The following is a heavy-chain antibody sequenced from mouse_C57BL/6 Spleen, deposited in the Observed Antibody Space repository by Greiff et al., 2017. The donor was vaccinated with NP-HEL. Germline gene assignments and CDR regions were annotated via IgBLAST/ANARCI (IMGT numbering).Heavy chain of an antibody. V-gene: IGHV1-64*01. CDR3: ARALIVATGFAY. J-gene: IGHJ3*01. CDR2: IHPNSGST. D-gene: IGHD1-1*01. CDR1: GYTFTSYW. Sequence: VQLQQPEAELVKPGASVKLSCKASGYTFTSYWMHWVKQRPGQGLEWIGMIHPNSGSTNYNEKFTSKATLTVDKSSSTAYMQLSSLTSEDSAVYYGARALIVATGFAYWGQGTLVTVSA.